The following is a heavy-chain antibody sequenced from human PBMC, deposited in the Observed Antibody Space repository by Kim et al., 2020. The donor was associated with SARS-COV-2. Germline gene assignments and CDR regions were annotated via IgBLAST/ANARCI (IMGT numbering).Heavy chain of an antibody. CDR2: ISGSGDST. V-gene: IGHV3-23*01. CDR1: GFTFSNYA. Sequence: GGSLRLSCAASGFTFSNYAMSWVRQAPGKGLEWVSSISGSGDSTYYADSVKGRFTISRDNSKNTVYLQMKSLRAEDTAVYYCAKVADYYGSGSDDYWGQGTLVTVSS. D-gene: IGHD3-10*01. CDR3: AKVADYYGSGSDDY. J-gene: IGHJ4*02.